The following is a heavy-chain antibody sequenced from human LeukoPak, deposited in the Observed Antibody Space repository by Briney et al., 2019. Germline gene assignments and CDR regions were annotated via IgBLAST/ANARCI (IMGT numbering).Heavy chain of an antibody. CDR3: ARGLMGIDY. Sequence: SETLSLTCAVYGGSFSGYYWSWIRQPPGKGLGWIGEINHSGSTNYNPSLKSRVTISVDTSKNQFSLKLSSVTAADTAVYYCARGLMGIDYWGQGTLVTVSS. CDR1: GGSFSGYY. CDR2: INHSGST. J-gene: IGHJ4*02. V-gene: IGHV4-34*01.